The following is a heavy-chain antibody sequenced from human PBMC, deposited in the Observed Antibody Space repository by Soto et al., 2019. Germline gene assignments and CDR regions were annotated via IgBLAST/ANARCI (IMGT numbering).Heavy chain of an antibody. CDR2: ISNDGTKK. J-gene: IGHJ4*02. D-gene: IGHD4-4*01. CDR1: GFAFTNYG. Sequence: GGSLRLSCAASGFAFTNYGFHWARQAPGKGLEWVAHISNDGTKKFYADSVKGRFTISRDNSETTVYLHLTSLRPDDTALFYCARDVAMPTGLGLGYWGQGTLVTVSS. CDR3: ARDVAMPTGLGLGY. V-gene: IGHV3-30*03.